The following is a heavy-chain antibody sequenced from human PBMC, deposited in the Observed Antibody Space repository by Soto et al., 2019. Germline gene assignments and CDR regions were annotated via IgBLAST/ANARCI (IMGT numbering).Heavy chain of an antibody. J-gene: IGHJ6*02. D-gene: IGHD2-21*02. Sequence: QVQLVQSGAEVKKPGSSVKVSCKASGGTFSSYAISWVRQAPGQGLEWMGGIIPIFGTANYAQKFQGRVTITADEGTSTADMEQGSVRSEDTDVDDCARVIGLQPGGAVVTRTLHYYYGMDVWGQGTTVTVSS. CDR3: ARVIGLQPGGAVVTRTLHYYYGMDV. V-gene: IGHV1-69*01. CDR2: IIPIFGTA. CDR1: GGTFSSYA.